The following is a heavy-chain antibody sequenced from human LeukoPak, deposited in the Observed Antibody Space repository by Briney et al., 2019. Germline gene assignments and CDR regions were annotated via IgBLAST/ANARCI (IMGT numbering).Heavy chain of an antibody. Sequence: GASVKVSCKPSGYTFRDYGITWVRLAPGQGLEWMGWISPYNGNTNYAQQFQARVTMTTDASTSTAYMELRSLRSDDTAVYYCARSISMVRGIHDAFDVWGPGTMVIVSS. J-gene: IGHJ3*01. V-gene: IGHV1-18*01. CDR3: ARSISMVRGIHDAFDV. CDR1: GYTFRDYG. CDR2: ISPYNGNT. D-gene: IGHD3-10*01.